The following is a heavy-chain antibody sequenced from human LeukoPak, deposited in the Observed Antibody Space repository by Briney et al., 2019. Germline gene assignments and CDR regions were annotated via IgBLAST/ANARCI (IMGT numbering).Heavy chain of an antibody. J-gene: IGHJ6*03. V-gene: IGHV1-69*01. Sequence: SVKVSCKASGGTFSSYAISWVRQAPGQGLEWMGGIIPIFGTANYAQKFQGRVTITADESTSTAYMELSSLRSEDTAVYYCARDNDFWSGYTASSYYYYYMDVWGKGTTVTVSS. D-gene: IGHD3-3*01. CDR3: ARDNDFWSGYTASSYYYYYMDV. CDR1: GGTFSSYA. CDR2: IIPIFGTA.